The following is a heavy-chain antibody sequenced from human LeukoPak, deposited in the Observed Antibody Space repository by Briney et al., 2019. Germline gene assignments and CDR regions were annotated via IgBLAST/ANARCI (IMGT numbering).Heavy chain of an antibody. Sequence: GGSLRLSCAASGFTFSSYAMSWVRQAPGKGLEWVSAISGSGSSTYYADSVKGRFTISRDNSKNTLHLQMNSLRAEDTAVYYCAKDQVPAVNINWFDPWGQGTLVTVSS. CDR3: AKDQVPAVNINWFDP. D-gene: IGHD2-2*01. CDR1: GFTFSSYA. CDR2: ISGSGSST. V-gene: IGHV3-23*01. J-gene: IGHJ5*02.